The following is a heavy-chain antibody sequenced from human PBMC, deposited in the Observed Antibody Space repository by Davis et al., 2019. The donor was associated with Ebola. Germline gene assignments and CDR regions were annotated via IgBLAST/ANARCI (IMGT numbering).Heavy chain of an antibody. CDR1: GFTFSSYA. D-gene: IGHD4-17*01. CDR3: GDYGTNSGMDV. J-gene: IGHJ6*02. CDR2: ISGSGGST. Sequence: GESLKISCAASGFTFSSYAMSWVRQAPGKGLEWVSAISGSGGSTYYADSVKGRFTISRDNSKNTLYLQMNSLRAEDTAVYYCGDYGTNSGMDVWGQGTTVTVSS. V-gene: IGHV3-23*01.